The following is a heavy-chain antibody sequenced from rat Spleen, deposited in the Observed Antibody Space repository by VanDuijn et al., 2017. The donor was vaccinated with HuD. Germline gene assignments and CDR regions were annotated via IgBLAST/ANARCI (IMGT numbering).Heavy chain of an antibody. CDR3: ARQYWFDY. Sequence: EVQLVESGGGLVQPGRSLKLSCVASGFTFNNYWMTWIRQAPGKGLEWVASISNIDDTYYSDSVKGRFSISRDNAKNTQYLQMDSLRSEDTATYYCARQYWFDYWGQGVMVTVSS. J-gene: IGHJ2*01. D-gene: IGHD4-2*01. V-gene: IGHV5-31*01. CDR1: GFTFNNYW. CDR2: ISNIDDT.